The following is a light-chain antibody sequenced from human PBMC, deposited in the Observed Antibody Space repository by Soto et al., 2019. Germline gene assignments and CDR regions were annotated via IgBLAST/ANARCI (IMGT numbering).Light chain of an antibody. CDR2: GNS. V-gene: IGLV1-40*01. Sequence: QSVLTQPPSVSGAPGQRVTISCTGSSSNIGADYDVHWYQQLPETAPKLLIYGNSNRPSGVPDRFSGSKSGASASLAITGLQAEDEADYYCQSYDSSLSGPVFGGGTKLTVL. J-gene: IGLJ3*02. CDR1: SSNIGADYD. CDR3: QSYDSSLSGPV.